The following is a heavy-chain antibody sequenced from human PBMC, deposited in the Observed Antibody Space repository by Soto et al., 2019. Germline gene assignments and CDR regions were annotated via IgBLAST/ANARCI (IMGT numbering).Heavy chain of an antibody. D-gene: IGHD3-10*01. V-gene: IGHV3-11*01. J-gene: IGHJ4*02. CDR2: ISGDGTTQ. CDR1: GFKFGDHY. CDR3: AGDPFYYASGF. Sequence: PGGSLRLSCAASGFKFGDHYMTWIRQAPGKGLEWVSKISGDGTTQYYADSVKGRFTVSRDNAKNSLHLQMNSPRAEDTALYYCAGDPFYYASGFWGQGTLVTVSS.